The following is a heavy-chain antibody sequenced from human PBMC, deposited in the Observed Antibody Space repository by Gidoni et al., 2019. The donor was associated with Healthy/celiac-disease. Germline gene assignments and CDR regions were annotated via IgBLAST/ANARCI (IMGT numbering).Heavy chain of an antibody. Sequence: QVQLQESGPGLVKPSQTLSLTCTVPGRSISSGGYYWSWIRQHPGKGLEWIGYIYYSGSTYYNPSLKSRVTISVDTSKNQFSLKLSSVTAADTAVYYCARDYVKGYYYGMDVWGQGTTVTVSS. CDR2: IYYSGST. D-gene: IGHD3-16*01. CDR3: ARDYVKGYYYGMDV. V-gene: IGHV4-31*03. CDR1: GRSISSGGYY. J-gene: IGHJ6*02.